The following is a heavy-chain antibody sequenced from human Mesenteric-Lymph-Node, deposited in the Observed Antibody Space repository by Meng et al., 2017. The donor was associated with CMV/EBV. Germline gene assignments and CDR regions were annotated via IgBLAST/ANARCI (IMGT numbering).Heavy chain of an antibody. V-gene: IGHV4-39*07. D-gene: IGHD3-22*01. J-gene: IGHJ4*02. CDR3: ARDGDYYDSSGYNPFDY. Sequence: QLQLQESGPGLVQPSEALSLTCTVSGGSISSSSYYWGWIRQPPGKGLEWIGSIYYSGSTYYNPSLKSRVTISVGTSKNQFSLKLSSVTAADTAVYYCARDGDYYDSSGYNPFDYWGQGTLVTVSS. CDR2: IYYSGST. CDR1: GGSISSSSYY.